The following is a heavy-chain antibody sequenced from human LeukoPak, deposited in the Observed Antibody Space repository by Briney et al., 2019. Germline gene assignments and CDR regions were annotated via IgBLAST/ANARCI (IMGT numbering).Heavy chain of an antibody. CDR2: ISSSSSYI. Sequence: GGSLRLSCAASGFTFSSYSVNWVRQAPGKGLEWVSSISSSSSYIYYADSVKGRFTISRDNAKNSLHLQMNSLRAEDTAVYYCARDLEGSSWYYGYWGQGTLSPSPQ. D-gene: IGHD6-13*01. CDR3: ARDLEGSSWYYGY. V-gene: IGHV3-21*01. CDR1: GFTFSSYS. J-gene: IGHJ4*02.